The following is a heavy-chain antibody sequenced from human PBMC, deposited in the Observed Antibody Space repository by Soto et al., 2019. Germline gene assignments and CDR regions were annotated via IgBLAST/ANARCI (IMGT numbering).Heavy chain of an antibody. Sequence: ASVKVSCKASGYTFTSYAMHWVRQAPGQRLEWMGWINAGNGNTKYSQKFQGRVTITRDTSASTAYMELSSLRAEDTAVYYCARRIGYCSSTSCSLASDYWGPGPLVTLSS. D-gene: IGHD2-2*01. J-gene: IGHJ4*02. CDR2: INAGNGNT. CDR3: ARRIGYCSSTSCSLASDY. CDR1: GYTFTSYA. V-gene: IGHV1-3*01.